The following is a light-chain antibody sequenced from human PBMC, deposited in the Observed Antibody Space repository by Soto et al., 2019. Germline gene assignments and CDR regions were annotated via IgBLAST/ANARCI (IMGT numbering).Light chain of an antibody. J-gene: IGLJ2*01. CDR1: SSDVGGYNH. V-gene: IGLV2-14*01. CDR3: AAWDDSLSSPV. CDR2: EVS. Sequence: QSVLTQPASVSGSPGQSITISCTGTSSDVGGYNHVSWYQHHPGKAPKLMIYEVSNRPSGVSNRFSGSKSGYTASLTISGLQAEDEADYYCAAWDDSLSSPVFGGGTKLTVL.